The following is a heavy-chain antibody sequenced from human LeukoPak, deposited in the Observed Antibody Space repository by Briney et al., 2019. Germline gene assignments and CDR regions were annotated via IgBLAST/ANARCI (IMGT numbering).Heavy chain of an antibody. D-gene: IGHD3-9*01. Sequence: PGGSLRLSCAASGFTFSSYAMSWVRQAPGKGLEWVSAISGGGGSTYYADSVKGRFTISRDNSKNTLYLQMNSLRAEDTAVYYCAKGTQNYDILTGLDYWGQGTLVTVSS. CDR2: ISGGGGST. CDR3: AKGTQNYDILTGLDY. CDR1: GFTFSSYA. J-gene: IGHJ4*02. V-gene: IGHV3-23*01.